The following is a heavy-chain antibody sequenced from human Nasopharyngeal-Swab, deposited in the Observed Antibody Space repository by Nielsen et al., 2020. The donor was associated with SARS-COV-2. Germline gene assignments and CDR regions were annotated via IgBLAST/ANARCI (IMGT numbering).Heavy chain of an antibody. CDR2: IYYSGST. D-gene: IGHD2-15*01. V-gene: IGHV4-31*03. J-gene: IGHJ6*02. Sequence: LRLSCTVSGGSISSGGYYWSWIRQHPGKGLEWIGYIYYSGSTYYNPSLKSRVTISVDTSKNQFSLKLSSVTAADTAVYYCARTWLSSGGSWISLDVWGQGTTVTVSS. CDR1: GGSISSGGYY. CDR3: ARTWLSSGGSWISLDV.